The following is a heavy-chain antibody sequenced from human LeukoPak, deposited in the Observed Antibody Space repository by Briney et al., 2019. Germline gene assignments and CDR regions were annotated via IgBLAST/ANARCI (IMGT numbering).Heavy chain of an antibody. CDR2: IRQDGSDQ. CDR3: ARAYDSSGYRAFDI. V-gene: IGHV3-7*04. D-gene: IGHD3-22*01. CDR1: GFSFSRYW. Sequence: GGSLRLSCAVSGFSFSRYWMSWVRQAPGKGLEWVASIRQDGSDQHYVDSVKGRLTISRDNAKNSLYLQVNSLRAEDTAIYYCARAYDSSGYRAFDIWGQGTMVTVSS. J-gene: IGHJ3*02.